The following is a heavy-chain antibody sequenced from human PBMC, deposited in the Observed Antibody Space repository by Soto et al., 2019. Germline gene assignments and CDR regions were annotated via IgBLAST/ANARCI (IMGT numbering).Heavy chain of an antibody. CDR2: ISRSSTGI. J-gene: IGHJ6*02. CDR3: ARAVTWGLDV. V-gene: IGHV3-48*02. Sequence: VQLVESGGGLVQPGGSLRLSCAASGFTFSLYSMSWVRQAPGKGLEWVSYISRSSTGIHYADSVKGRFTISRDDATNTMTLQMNSLRDGDTAVYYCARAVTWGLDVWGQGTTVSISS. D-gene: IGHD3-10*01. CDR1: GFTFSLYS.